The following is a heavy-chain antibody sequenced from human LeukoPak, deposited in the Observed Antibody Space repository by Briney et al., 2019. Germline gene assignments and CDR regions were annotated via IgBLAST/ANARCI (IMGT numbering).Heavy chain of an antibody. Sequence: SGTLSVTCAVSGDSISNNNWWSWVRQPPGKWLEWIGEIYHSGSTNYNPSLKSRVTISMDKSKNQFSVNLSSVTAADTAVYYCARVGSSGWLDYWGQGTLVTVSS. V-gene: IGHV4-4*02. D-gene: IGHD6-19*01. CDR1: GDSISNNNW. CDR3: ARVGSSGWLDY. J-gene: IGHJ4*02. CDR2: IYHSGST.